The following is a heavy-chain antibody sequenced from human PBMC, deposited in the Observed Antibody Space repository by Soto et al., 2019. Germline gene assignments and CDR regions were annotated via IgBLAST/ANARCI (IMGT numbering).Heavy chain of an antibody. CDR1: GGTFSSYT. D-gene: IGHD4-4*01. Sequence: ASVKVSCKASGGTFSSYTISWVRQAPGQGLEWMGRIIPILGIANYAQKFQGRVTITADKSTSTAYMELSSLRSEDTAVYYCARDQRAVTTTHYYYYYYMDVWGKGTTVTVSS. V-gene: IGHV1-69*04. CDR2: IIPILGIA. J-gene: IGHJ6*03. CDR3: ARDQRAVTTTHYYYYYYMDV.